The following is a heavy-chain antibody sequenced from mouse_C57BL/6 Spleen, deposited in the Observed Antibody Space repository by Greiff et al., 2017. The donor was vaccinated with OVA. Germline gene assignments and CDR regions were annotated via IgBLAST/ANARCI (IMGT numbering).Heavy chain of an antibody. CDR2: INPNNGGT. CDR1: GYTFTDYN. CDR3: ARGNQRGFAY. V-gene: IGHV1-18*01. Sequence: EVKVVESGPELVKPGASVKIPCKASGYTFTDYNMDWVKQSHGKSLEWIGDINPNNGGTIYNQKFKGKATLTVDKSSSTAYMELRSLTSEDTAVYYCARGNQRGFAYWGQGTLVTVSA. J-gene: IGHJ3*01.